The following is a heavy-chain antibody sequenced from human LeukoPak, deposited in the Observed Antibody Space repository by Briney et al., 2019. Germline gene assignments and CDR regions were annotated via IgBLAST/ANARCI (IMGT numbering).Heavy chain of an antibody. V-gene: IGHV4-61*02. D-gene: IGHD5-18*01. CDR3: ARGGRGYSYFMDV. CDR2: IYTSGSN. Sequence: KPSETLSLTCTVSGGSISSGSYYWSWIRQPAGKGLEWIGRIYTSGSNNYNPSLKSRVTISVDTSKNQFSLKLSSVTAADTAVYYCARGGRGYSYFMDVWGKGTTVTVSS. J-gene: IGHJ6*04. CDR1: GGSISSGSYY.